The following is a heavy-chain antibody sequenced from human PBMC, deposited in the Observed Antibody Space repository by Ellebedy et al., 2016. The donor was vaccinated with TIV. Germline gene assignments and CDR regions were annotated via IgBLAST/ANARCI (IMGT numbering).Heavy chain of an antibody. J-gene: IGHJ6*02. CDR2: IIPIFGTA. CDR3: ARRITIFGVADYYYYGMDV. V-gene: IGHV1-69*06. Sequence: SVKVSCXASGYTFTSYGISWVRQAPGQGLEWMGGIIPIFGTANYAQKFQGRVTITADKSTSTAYMELSSLRSEDTAVYYRARRITIFGVADYYYYGMDVWGQGTTVTVSS. CDR1: GYTFTSYG. D-gene: IGHD3-3*01.